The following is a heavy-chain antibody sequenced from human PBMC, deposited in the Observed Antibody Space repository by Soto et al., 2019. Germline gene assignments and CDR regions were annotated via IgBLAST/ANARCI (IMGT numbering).Heavy chain of an antibody. CDR2: IIPILGIA. D-gene: IGHD6-19*01. Sequence: QVQLVQSGAEVKKPGSSVKVSCKASGGTFSSYTISWVRQAPGQGLEWMGRIIPILGIANYAQKFQGRVTITADKSTSTAYMELSSLRSEDTAVYYCARDGGSGWYYFAYWGQGTLVTVSS. V-gene: IGHV1-69*08. CDR3: ARDGGSGWYYFAY. J-gene: IGHJ4*02. CDR1: GGTFSSYT.